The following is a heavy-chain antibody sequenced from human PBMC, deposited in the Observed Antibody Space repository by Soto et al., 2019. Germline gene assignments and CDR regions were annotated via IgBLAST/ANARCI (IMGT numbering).Heavy chain of an antibody. CDR2: IDWKGDAI. CDR1: GFTFGEYS. J-gene: IGHJ6*04. V-gene: IGHV3-9*01. Sequence: EVQLVESGGGLEQPGRSLRLSCEASGFTFGEYSLPWVRLLPSKGLEWSSVIDWKGDAIGYADSVKGRFTVSRDNAKKSLYLQMNSLTVEDTAVYYCAKDYYCSDERCFSPYRTHFLDVWGKGTTVTVSS. CDR3: AKDYYCSDERCFSPYRTHFLDV. D-gene: IGHD2-15*01.